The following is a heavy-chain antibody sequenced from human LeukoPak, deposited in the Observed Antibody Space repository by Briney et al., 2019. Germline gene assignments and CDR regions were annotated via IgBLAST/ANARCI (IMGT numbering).Heavy chain of an antibody. D-gene: IGHD5-18*01. CDR2: IYYSGST. Sequence: SETLSLTCTVSGGSISSYYWSWIRQPPGKGLEWIGYIYYSGSTNYNPSLRSRVTISVDTSKNQFSLKLSSVTAADTAVYYCARERGYSYGLDYWGQGTLVTVSS. CDR3: ARERGYSYGLDY. V-gene: IGHV4-59*01. CDR1: GGSISSYY. J-gene: IGHJ4*02.